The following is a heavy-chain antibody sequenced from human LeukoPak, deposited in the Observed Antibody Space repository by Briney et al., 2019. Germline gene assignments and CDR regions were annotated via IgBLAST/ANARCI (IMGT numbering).Heavy chain of an antibody. CDR3: ARGKNCSSTSCYQNTDHIDY. J-gene: IGHJ4*02. CDR1: GFIFRTYW. Sequence: GGSLRLSCAASGFIFRTYWMNWVRQAPGKGLEWVANIKPDGSGKYYVDSVEGRFTISRDDAKNSLFLQMNSLRAEDTAVYYCARGKNCSSTSCYQNTDHIDYWGQGTLVTVSS. CDR2: IKPDGSGK. V-gene: IGHV3-7*01. D-gene: IGHD2-2*01.